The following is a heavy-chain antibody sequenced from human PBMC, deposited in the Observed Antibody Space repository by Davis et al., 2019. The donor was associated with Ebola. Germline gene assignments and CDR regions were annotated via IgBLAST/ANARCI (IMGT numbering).Heavy chain of an antibody. CDR1: GFTFSSYG. CDR3: ARDAIVVVPVYGMDV. CDR2: ISDSGGST. Sequence: PGGSLRLSCAASGFTFSSYGMSWVRQAPGKGLEWVSSISDSGGSTYYADSVKGRFTISRDNSKNTLYLQMNSLRAEDTAVYYCARDAIVVVPVYGMDVWGQGTTVTVSS. V-gene: IGHV3-23*01. J-gene: IGHJ6*02. D-gene: IGHD2-2*01.